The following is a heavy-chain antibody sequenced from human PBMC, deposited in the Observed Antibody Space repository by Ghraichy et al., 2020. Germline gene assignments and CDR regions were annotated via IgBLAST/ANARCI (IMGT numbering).Heavy chain of an antibody. V-gene: IGHV3-21*01. CDR3: SRGGGAGTPVLYHMDV. CDR2: INSSTRYI. CDR1: GLMVSPNT. J-gene: IGHJ6*02. Sequence: GGSLRLSCVASGLMVSPNTMSWVRQAPGKGLEWVSAINSSTRYIYYADSVKGRFTISSDNAQNSLYLQMNSLRAEDTAVYYCSRGGGAGTPVLYHMDVWGLGTTVTVSS. D-gene: IGHD6-19*01.